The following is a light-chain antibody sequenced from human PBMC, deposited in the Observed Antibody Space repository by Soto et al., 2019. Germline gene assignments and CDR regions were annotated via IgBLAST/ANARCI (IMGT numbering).Light chain of an antibody. Sequence: DIVLTQSPGTLSLSPGERATVSCRASQSVSSNYLAWYQQKPGQAPRLLIYGASSRATGIPDRFSGSGSGTDFTLTISGLEPEDFAIYHCQQYGGSPRTFGQGTKLEIK. V-gene: IGKV3-20*01. CDR2: GAS. CDR1: QSVSSNY. CDR3: QQYGGSPRT. J-gene: IGKJ2*01.